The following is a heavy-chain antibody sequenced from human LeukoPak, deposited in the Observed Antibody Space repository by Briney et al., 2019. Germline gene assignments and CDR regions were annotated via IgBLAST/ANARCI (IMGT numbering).Heavy chain of an antibody. D-gene: IGHD2-2*01. CDR2: IYTSGST. J-gene: IGHJ6*03. CDR1: GGSISSGSYY. Sequence: PSQTLSLTCTVSGGSISSGSYYWSWIRQPAGKGLEWIGRIYTSGSTNYNPSLKSRVTISVDTSKNQFSLKLSSVTAADTAVYYCARVGHVSTSCQTSLCYYYYMDVWGKGTTVTVSS. CDR3: ARVGHVSTSCQTSLCYYYYMDV. V-gene: IGHV4-61*02.